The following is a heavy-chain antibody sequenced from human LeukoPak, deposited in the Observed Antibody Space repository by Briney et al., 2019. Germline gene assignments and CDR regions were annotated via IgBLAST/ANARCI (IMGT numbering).Heavy chain of an antibody. Sequence: ASVTVSCKASGCWFTGWFMHWLRQAPGQGLEWMGWIVPNSGVTNYAQKFQGRVTLTRDTAISTAYMELTRLTSDDTAVYFCARELVRDGIVRYPYLDNWGQGTLVIVSS. CDR1: GCWFTGWF. D-gene: IGHD2-15*01. CDR2: IVPNSGVT. V-gene: IGHV1-2*02. CDR3: ARELVRDGIVRYPYLDN. J-gene: IGHJ4*02.